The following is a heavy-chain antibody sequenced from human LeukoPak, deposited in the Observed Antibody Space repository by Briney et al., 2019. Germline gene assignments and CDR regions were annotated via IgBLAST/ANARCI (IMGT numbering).Heavy chain of an antibody. CDR2: IGIRGDT. J-gene: IGHJ4*02. V-gene: IGHV3-13*01. Sequence: GGSLRLSCAASGFTFSSYAMSWVRQAPGKGLEWVSAIGIRGDTHYSGSVKGRFTISRENAESSLYLQMNSPRAEDTAVYYCARGGIQVSGIDEFDYWGQGPLVPVPS. D-gene: IGHD6-19*01. CDR3: ARGGIQVSGIDEFDY. CDR1: GFTFSSYA.